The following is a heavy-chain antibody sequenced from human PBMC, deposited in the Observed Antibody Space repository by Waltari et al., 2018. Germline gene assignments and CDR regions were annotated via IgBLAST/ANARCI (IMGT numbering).Heavy chain of an antibody. CDR3: ARYNGGNSVGVPVSYYGMDV. Sequence: EVQLVQSGAEVKKPGESLKISCKGSGYSFTSYWIGWVRQIPGKGLEWMGIIYPGDSDTRYSPSFQGQVTISADKSISTAYLQWSSLKASDTAMYYCARYNGGNSVGVPVSYYGMDVWGQGTTVTVSS. CDR1: GYSFTSYW. V-gene: IGHV5-51*01. CDR2: IYPGDSDT. D-gene: IGHD2-21*02. J-gene: IGHJ6*02.